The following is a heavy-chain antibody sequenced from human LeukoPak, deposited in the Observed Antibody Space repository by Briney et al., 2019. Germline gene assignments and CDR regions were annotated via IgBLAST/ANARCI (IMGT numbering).Heavy chain of an antibody. Sequence: HPGGSLRLSCAASGFTFSSYGMHWARQAPGKGLEWVAVISYDGSNKYYADSVKGRFTISRDNSKNTLYLQMGSLRAEDMAVYYCARVLDTAMVFDYWGQGALVTVSS. D-gene: IGHD5-18*01. CDR3: ARVLDTAMVFDY. V-gene: IGHV3-30*03. J-gene: IGHJ4*02. CDR2: ISYDGSNK. CDR1: GFTFSSYG.